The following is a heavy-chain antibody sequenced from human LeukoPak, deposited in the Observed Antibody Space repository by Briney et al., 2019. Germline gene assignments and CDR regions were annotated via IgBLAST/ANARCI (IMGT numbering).Heavy chain of an antibody. V-gene: IGHV4-59*08. J-gene: IGHJ4*02. CDR2: MYNNGNT. D-gene: IGHD2-15*01. CDR1: RGSTSAVV. CDR3: ARHSTGHCNGRIF. Sequence: SETLSLSCAVSRGSTSAVVWTSVRQPPERGLEWIGYMYNNGNTKYNPSLKSRVTISVDTSKNQSSLKLRSVTAADPAVFYCARHSTGHCNGRIFGGQGNLVTVSS.